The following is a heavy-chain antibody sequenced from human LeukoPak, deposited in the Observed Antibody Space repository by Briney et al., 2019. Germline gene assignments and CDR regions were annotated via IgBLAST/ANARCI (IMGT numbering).Heavy chain of an antibody. CDR3: AKSLGVAGTFDAFDI. D-gene: IGHD6-19*01. CDR1: GFSFSSYA. Sequence: GGSLRLSCAASGFSFSSYAMSWVRQAPGKGLELVSAMRDTGVSTYYADSVKGRFTISRDNSKNTLYLQMNSLRAEDTAIYYCAKSLGVAGTFDAFDIWGQGAMVTVSS. CDR2: MRDTGVST. V-gene: IGHV3-23*01. J-gene: IGHJ3*02.